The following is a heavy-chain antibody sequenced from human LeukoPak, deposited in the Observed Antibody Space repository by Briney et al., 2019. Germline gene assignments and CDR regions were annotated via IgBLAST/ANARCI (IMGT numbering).Heavy chain of an antibody. D-gene: IGHD2-2*01. V-gene: IGHV4-34*01. Sequence: SETLSLTCAVYGGSFSGYYWSWIRQPPGNGLEWIGEINHSGSTNYNPSLKSRVTISVDTSKNQFSLKLSSVTAADTAVYYCARGRKYCSSTSCYYYYGMDVWGQGTTVTVSS. J-gene: IGHJ6*02. CDR1: GGSFSGYY. CDR3: ARGRKYCSSTSCYYYYGMDV. CDR2: INHSGST.